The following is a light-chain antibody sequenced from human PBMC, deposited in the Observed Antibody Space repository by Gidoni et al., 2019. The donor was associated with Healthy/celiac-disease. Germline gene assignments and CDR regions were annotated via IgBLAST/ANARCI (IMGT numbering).Light chain of an antibody. V-gene: IGKV3-15*01. Sequence: ELVMTQSPATLSVSPGERATLSCRASQSVSSNLAWYQQKPGQAPRLLIYGASTRATGIPARFSGSGSGTEFTLTISSLQSEDFAVYYCQQYNNWPPGSAFGGGTKVEIK. CDR1: QSVSSN. J-gene: IGKJ4*01. CDR2: GAS. CDR3: QQYNNWPPGSA.